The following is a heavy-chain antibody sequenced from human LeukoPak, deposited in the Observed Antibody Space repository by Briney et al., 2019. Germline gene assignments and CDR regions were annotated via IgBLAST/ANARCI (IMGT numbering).Heavy chain of an antibody. CDR2: LKQDGSEK. J-gene: IGHJ4*02. CDR1: GGPFIGYW. V-gene: IGHV3-7*01. CDR3: AKGTIAAPGTDY. Sequence: GGAPRPSFSTPGGPFIGYWVYRGRPAPRGGGGGVANLKQDGSEKHFADSVKGRFTISRDNAENSLYLQMNSLRAEDTAMYYCAKGTIAAPGTDYWGQGTLVTVSS. D-gene: IGHD6-13*01.